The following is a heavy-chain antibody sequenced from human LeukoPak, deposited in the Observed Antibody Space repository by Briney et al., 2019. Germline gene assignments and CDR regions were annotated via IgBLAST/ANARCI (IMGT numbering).Heavy chain of an antibody. D-gene: IGHD2-15*01. CDR1: EFSFSNFE. CDR3: ARVSCSGGNCFCDY. Sequence: QPGGSLRLSCAASEFSFSNFEMNWVRQTPGRGQEWVSYVSGGGGTIYYADSVKGRFTISRDNAKNSLYLQMNTLTAEDTAVYYCARVSCSGGNCFCDYWGQGTLGTVSS. CDR2: VSGGGGTI. V-gene: IGHV3-48*03. J-gene: IGHJ4*02.